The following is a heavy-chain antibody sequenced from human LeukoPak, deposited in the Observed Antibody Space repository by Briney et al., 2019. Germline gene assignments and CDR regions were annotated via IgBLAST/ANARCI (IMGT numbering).Heavy chain of an antibody. CDR3: AREKIAAAGPRGYFDY. V-gene: IGHV4-34*01. J-gene: IGHJ4*02. CDR2: INHSGST. D-gene: IGHD6-13*01. Sequence: SSETLSLXCAVYGGSFSGYYWSWIRQPPGKGLEWIGEINHSGSTNYDPSLMSRVTISVDTSKNQFSLKLSSVTAADTAVYYCAREKIAAAGPRGYFDYWGQGTLVTVSS. CDR1: GGSFSGYY.